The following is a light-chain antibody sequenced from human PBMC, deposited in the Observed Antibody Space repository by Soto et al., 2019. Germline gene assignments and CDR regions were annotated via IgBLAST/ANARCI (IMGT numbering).Light chain of an antibody. CDR1: SSDVGGYNY. Sequence: QSALTQPASVSGSPGQSITISCTGTSSDVGGYNYVSWYQQHPGKAPKLMIYDVNTRPSGVSNRFSGSKSGNTASLTISGLQAEDVADYYCSSYTSSISFGGGPSSPS. J-gene: IGLJ2*01. CDR3: SSYTSSIS. CDR2: DVN. V-gene: IGLV2-14*01.